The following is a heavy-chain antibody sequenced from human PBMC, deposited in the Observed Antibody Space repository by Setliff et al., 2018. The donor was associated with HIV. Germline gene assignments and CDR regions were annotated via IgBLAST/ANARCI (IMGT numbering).Heavy chain of an antibody. Sequence: ETLSLTCTVSGGSISSSSYYWGWVRQPPGKGLEWIGSMYYSGSTYYTPSLKSRITISLDTSKKQFSLRMRSVTAADTAVYYCARVFVDTAVLRVLEYYFDSWGRGTLVTVSS. CDR1: GGSISSSSYY. V-gene: IGHV4-39*07. CDR2: MYYSGST. D-gene: IGHD5-18*01. J-gene: IGHJ4*02. CDR3: ARVFVDTAVLRVLEYYFDS.